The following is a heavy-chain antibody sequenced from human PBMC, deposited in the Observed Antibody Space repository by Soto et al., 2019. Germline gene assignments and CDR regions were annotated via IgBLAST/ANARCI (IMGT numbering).Heavy chain of an antibody. Sequence: GGSLRLSCAASGFTFSYYWMHWVRQAPGKGLVWVARINSDGSNTTYADSVKGRFTLSRDNAKNMLYLQMNSLRAEDTAVYYCARVGAMARTYYYYYYLDVWGKGTTVTVSS. D-gene: IGHD5-18*01. CDR1: GFTFSYYW. J-gene: IGHJ6*03. CDR2: INSDGSNT. CDR3: ARVGAMARTYYYYYYLDV. V-gene: IGHV3-74*01.